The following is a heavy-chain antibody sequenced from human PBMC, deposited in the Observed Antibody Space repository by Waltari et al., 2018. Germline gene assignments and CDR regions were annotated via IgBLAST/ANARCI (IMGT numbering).Heavy chain of an antibody. J-gene: IGHJ1*01. CDR3: ARVSAAAGDFQH. Sequence: QVQLQESGPGLVKPSETLSLTCAVSGYSISRGYYWGWIRRPPGKGLEWIGSLYHSGSTYHNPSLRSRVTISVDTSKNQFSLKLSSVTAADTAVYYCARVSAAAGDFQHWGQGTLVTVSS. CDR2: LYHSGST. CDR1: GYSISRGYY. V-gene: IGHV4-38-2*01. D-gene: IGHD6-13*01.